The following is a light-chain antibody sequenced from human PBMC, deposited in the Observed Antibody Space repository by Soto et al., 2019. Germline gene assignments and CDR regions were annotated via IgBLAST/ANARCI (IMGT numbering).Light chain of an antibody. CDR1: QRVNSNY. V-gene: IGKV3-20*01. J-gene: IGKJ4*01. CDR3: QQYSSSPLA. CDR2: GAS. Sequence: ELVLTQSPGTLSLSPGERATLSCRASQRVNSNYLAWYQQRPGQPPRLLISGASSRATDTPDRFSGSGSGTDFTLTIAGLEPADSAVYYCQQYSSSPLAFGGGTKVDIK.